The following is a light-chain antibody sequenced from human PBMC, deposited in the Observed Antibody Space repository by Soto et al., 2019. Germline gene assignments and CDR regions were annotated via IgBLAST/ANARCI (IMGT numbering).Light chain of an antibody. CDR2: EVS. CDR1: SSDVGGYNY. J-gene: IGLJ3*02. Sequence: QSVLTQPASVSGSPGQSITISCTGSSSDVGGYNYVSWYQHHPGKAPKLMIYEVSNRPSGVSNRFSGSKSDNTASLTISGLQSEDEADYYCSSYTSSSTVVFGGGTQLTVL. V-gene: IGLV2-14*01. CDR3: SSYTSSSTVV.